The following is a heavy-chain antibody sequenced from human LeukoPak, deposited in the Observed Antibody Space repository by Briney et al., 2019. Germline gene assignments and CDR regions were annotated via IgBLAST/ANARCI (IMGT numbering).Heavy chain of an antibody. CDR1: GFTFSSYA. V-gene: IGHV3-30*04. J-gene: IGHJ4*02. D-gene: IGHD3-22*01. Sequence: GGSLRLSCAASGFTFSSYAMHWVRQAPGKGLEWVAVISYDGSNKYYADSVKGRFTISRDNSKNTLYLQMNTLRAEDTAVYYCARVPGYDSSGYFDYWGQGTLVTVSS. CDR2: ISYDGSNK. CDR3: ARVPGYDSSGYFDY.